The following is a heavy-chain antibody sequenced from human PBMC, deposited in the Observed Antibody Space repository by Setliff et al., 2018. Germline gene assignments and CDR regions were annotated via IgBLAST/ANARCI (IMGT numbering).Heavy chain of an antibody. J-gene: IGHJ4*02. Sequence: LPPGKRLEWIGEIIHSGSTNYNPSLKSRVTIPMDTSKNQFSLKVSSVTAADTAVYYCARSFSRREKFLLDYWGQGALVTVSS. V-gene: IGHV4-34*12. CDR2: IIHSGST. CDR3: ARSFSRREKFLLDY.